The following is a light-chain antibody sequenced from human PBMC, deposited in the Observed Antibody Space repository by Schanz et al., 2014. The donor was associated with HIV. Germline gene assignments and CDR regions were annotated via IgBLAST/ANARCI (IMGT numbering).Light chain of an antibody. CDR3: SSYAGNNNVK. J-gene: IGLJ3*02. CDR1: TSDIGAYNY. V-gene: IGLV2-14*03. CDR2: DAT. Sequence: QSALTQPASVSGSPGQSITISCTGSTSDIGAYNYVSWYQHHPGKAPKLVIYDATDRPSGVSNRFIGSKSGNTASLTISGLRAEDEADYYCSSYAGNNNVKFGGGTKLTVL.